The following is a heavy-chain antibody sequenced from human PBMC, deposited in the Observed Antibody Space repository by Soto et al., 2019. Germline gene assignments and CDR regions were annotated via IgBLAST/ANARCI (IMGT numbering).Heavy chain of an antibody. CDR1: GFTLTRSA. J-gene: IGHJ6*02. CDR3: AKGGRGTYYYYYGMDV. D-gene: IGHD1-1*01. V-gene: IGHV3-23*01. CDR2: ISAGGGGT. Sequence: GGSLRLSCAGSGFTLTRSAVSWVRQAPGKGLEWVSGISAGGGGTYYADSVKGRFTISRDNSKNTLYLQMNSLRAEDTAVYYCAKGGRGTYYYYYGMDVWGQGTTVTVSS.